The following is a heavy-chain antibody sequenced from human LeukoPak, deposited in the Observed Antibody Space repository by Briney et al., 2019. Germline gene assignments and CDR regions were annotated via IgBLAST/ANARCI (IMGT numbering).Heavy chain of an antibody. D-gene: IGHD3-22*01. Sequence: ASVKVSCKASGYSFNDKYLHWVRQAPGQGLEWMGWINPNSGGTNYAQKFQGRVTMTRDTSISTAYMELSRLRSDDTAVYYCARVRAHDSSTDAFDIWGQGTMVTVSS. J-gene: IGHJ3*02. CDR2: INPNSGGT. CDR3: ARVRAHDSSTDAFDI. V-gene: IGHV1-2*02. CDR1: GYSFNDKY.